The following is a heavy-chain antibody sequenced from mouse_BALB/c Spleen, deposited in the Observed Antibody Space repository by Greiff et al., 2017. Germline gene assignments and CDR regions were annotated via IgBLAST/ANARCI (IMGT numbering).Heavy chain of an antibody. Sequence: EVQLQQSGPELEKPGASVKISCKASGYSFTGYNMNWVKQSNGKSLEWIGNIDPSYGGTSYNQKFKGKATLTVDKSSSTAYMQLKSLTSEDSAVYYCARVGKYGNSMDYWGQGTSVTVSS. CDR2: IDPSYGGT. CDR1: GYSFTGYN. D-gene: IGHD2-10*02. J-gene: IGHJ4*01. CDR3: ARVGKYGNSMDY. V-gene: IGHV1-39*01.